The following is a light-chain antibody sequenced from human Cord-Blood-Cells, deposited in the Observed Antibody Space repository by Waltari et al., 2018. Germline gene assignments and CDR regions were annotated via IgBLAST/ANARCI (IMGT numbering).Light chain of an antibody. CDR3: QQSYSTPRP. J-gene: IGKJ4*01. CDR1: QSISSY. V-gene: IGKV1-39*01. CDR2: AAY. Sequence: DIQMTQSPSSLSASVGYRVNITCQASQSISSYLNWYHQKPGKAPKLLIYAAYGLQSCVPSRVSDTGSGTDFTLTISSLQPEDFATYDCQQSYSTPRPFGGGTKVEIK.